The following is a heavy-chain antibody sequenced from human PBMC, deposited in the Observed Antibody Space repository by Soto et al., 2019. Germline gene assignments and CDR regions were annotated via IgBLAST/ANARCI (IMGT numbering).Heavy chain of an antibody. CDR1: GGSFSGYY. J-gene: IGHJ5*02. CDR3: ARGRILRILSSSWNWFDP. D-gene: IGHD6-13*01. V-gene: IGHV4-34*01. CDR2: INHSGST. Sequence: SETLSLTCAVYGGSFSGYYWSWIRQPPGKGLEWIGEINHSGSTNYNPSLKSRVTISVDTSKNQFSLKLSSVTAADTAVYYCARGRILRILSSSWNWFDPWGQGTLVTVSS.